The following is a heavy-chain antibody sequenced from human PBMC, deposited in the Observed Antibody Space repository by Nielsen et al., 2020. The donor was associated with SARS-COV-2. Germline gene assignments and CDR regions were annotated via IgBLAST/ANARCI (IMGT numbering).Heavy chain of an antibody. CDR2: ISYDGSNK. V-gene: IGHV3-30*18. J-gene: IGHJ6*02. D-gene: IGHD6-13*01. Sequence: GGSLRLSCAASGFTFSSYGMHWVRQAPGKGLEWVAVISYDGSNKYYADSVKGRFTIPRDNSKNTLYLQMNSLRAEDTAVYYCAKDLSSSFPPLYYYYYGMDVWGQGTTVTVSS. CDR1: GFTFSSYG. CDR3: AKDLSSSFPPLYYYYYGMDV.